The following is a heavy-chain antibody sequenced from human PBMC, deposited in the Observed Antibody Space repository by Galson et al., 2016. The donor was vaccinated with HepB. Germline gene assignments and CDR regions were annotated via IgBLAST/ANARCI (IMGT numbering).Heavy chain of an antibody. CDR1: GYSFTSYF. J-gene: IGHJ4*02. D-gene: IGHD3-10*01. CDR3: ARGDKFYSFGLDV. V-gene: IGHV1-46*01. CDR2: VNPVGTGSP. Sequence: SVKVSCKASGYSFTSYFVHWVRQAPGHGLEWMGVVNPVGTGSPRYAQKFQGRVTMTADTSTSIVYLGVSSLRSEDTAVYFCARGDKFYSFGLDVWGPGTLVTVTS.